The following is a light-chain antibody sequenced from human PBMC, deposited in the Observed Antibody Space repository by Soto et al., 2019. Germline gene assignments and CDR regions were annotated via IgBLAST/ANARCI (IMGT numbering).Light chain of an antibody. V-gene: IGLV1-44*01. J-gene: IGLJ1*01. CDR2: SNN. CDR3: AAWDDSLSGYV. CDR1: SSNIGSNT. Sequence: QSVLTQPPSASGTPGQRVTISCSGSSSNIGSNTVNWYQQLPGTAPKLLIYSNNQRPSGVPDRFSGSKSGTSASLAISGLQSEDDSDYYCAAWDDSLSGYVFGTGT.